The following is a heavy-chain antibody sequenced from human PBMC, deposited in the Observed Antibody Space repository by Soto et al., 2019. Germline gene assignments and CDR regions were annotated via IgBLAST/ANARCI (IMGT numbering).Heavy chain of an antibody. V-gene: IGHV4-31*03. CDR1: GISISSGGYY. Sequence: SATXSLTCTFSGISISSGGYYWGWMRQHPGKGLEWIGYIYYSGITYYNPSLKSRVTISVDTSKNQFSLKLSSVTAAEKAVYYCARETYNSNVYKDMVHVWGQGTTVTVYS. CDR2: IYYSGIT. D-gene: IGHD5-18*01. CDR3: ARETYNSNVYKDMVHV. J-gene: IGHJ6*02.